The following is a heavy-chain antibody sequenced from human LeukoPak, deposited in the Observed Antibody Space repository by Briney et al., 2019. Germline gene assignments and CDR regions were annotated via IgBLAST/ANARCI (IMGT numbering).Heavy chain of an antibody. CDR1: GFSFSSYW. D-gene: IGHD1-26*01. CDR3: ARATGSYWGDY. J-gene: IGHJ4*02. CDR2: IKQDGSEK. Sequence: QTGGSLRLSCAASGFSFSSYWMSWVRQAPGKGLAWVANIKQDGSEKYYVDSVKGRFTISRDNAKNSLYLQMNSLRAEDTAVYYCARATGSYWGDYWGQGTLVTVSS. V-gene: IGHV3-7*01.